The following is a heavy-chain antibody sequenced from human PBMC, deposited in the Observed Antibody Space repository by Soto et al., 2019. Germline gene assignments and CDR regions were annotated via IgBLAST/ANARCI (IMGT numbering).Heavy chain of an antibody. V-gene: IGHV3-23*01. CDR1: GFTFSSYA. D-gene: IGHD6-25*01. CDR2: ISGSGGST. J-gene: IGHJ3*02. CDR3: AKSFYYIAAGDPQAFDI. Sequence: GGSLRLSCAASGFTFSSYAMSWVRQAPGKGLEWVSAISGSGGSTYYADSVKGRFTISRDNSKNTLYLQMNSLRAEDTAVYYCAKSFYYIAAGDPQAFDIRGQGTMVTVSS.